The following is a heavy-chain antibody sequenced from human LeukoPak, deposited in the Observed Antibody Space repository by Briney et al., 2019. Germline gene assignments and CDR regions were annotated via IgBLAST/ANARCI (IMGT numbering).Heavy chain of an antibody. Sequence: SETLSLTCSVSGGSISSGDYYWSWIRQPPGKGLEWIVHIYYSGSTHHNPSLKSRVTISVATSKNQFSLKLSSVTATDTAVYYCARSLLSAGSGSYGFDPWGQGTLVTVSS. V-gene: IGHV4-30-4*01. CDR1: GGSISSGDYY. J-gene: IGHJ5*02. CDR2: IYYSGST. D-gene: IGHD3-10*01. CDR3: ARSLLSAGSGSYGFDP.